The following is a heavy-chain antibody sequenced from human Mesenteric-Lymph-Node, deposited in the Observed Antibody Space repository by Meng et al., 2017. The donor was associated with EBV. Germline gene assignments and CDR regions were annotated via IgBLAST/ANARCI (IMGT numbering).Heavy chain of an antibody. Sequence: QVQLRQWGAGLLKPSETLSLTCVVYGGSFSGYYCTWIRQPPGKGLEWIGEINHSGSTNYNPSLKSRVTISLDTSKNQFSLKLNSVTAADTAVYYCARGKTMVRGVTSDYWGQGTLVTVSS. CDR1: GGSFSGYY. CDR2: INHSGST. CDR3: ARGKTMVRGVTSDY. J-gene: IGHJ4*02. V-gene: IGHV4-34*01. D-gene: IGHD3-10*01.